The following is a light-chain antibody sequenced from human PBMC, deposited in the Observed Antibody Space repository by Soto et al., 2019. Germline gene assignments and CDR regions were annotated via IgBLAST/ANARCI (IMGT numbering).Light chain of an antibody. CDR1: QSVSSSY. V-gene: IGKV3-20*01. CDR2: GTS. CDR3: QQYGSSPLWT. J-gene: IGKJ1*01. Sequence: EVVLAQSPGSLSLSPGERATLSCRASQSVSSSYLAWYQQKLGQAPRLLIYGTSSRATGIPDRFSGSGSGTDFTVTITRLEPEDFAVYYCQQYGSSPLWTFGQGTKVEIK.